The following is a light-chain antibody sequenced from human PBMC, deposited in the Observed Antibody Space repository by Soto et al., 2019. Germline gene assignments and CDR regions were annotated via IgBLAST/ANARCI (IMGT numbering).Light chain of an antibody. CDR1: QSVSSN. CDR3: QQYNDWPLS. Sequence: DIVMTQSPATLSVSPGERATLSCRASQSVSSNLAWYQQRPGQAPRLLIYGESTRATGITARISGSGSGTEFTLTISSLQSEDFAVYYCQQYNDWPLSFGGGTKVEIK. V-gene: IGKV3-15*01. CDR2: GES. J-gene: IGKJ4*01.